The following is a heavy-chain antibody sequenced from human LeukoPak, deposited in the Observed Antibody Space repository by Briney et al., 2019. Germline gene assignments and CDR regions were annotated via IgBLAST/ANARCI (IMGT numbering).Heavy chain of an antibody. CDR2: IIPIFGTA. D-gene: IGHD3-10*01. J-gene: IGHJ6*03. V-gene: IGHV1-69*05. CDR1: GGTFSSYA. Sequence: SVKVSCKASGGTFSSYAISWVRQAPGQGLEWMGGIIPIFGTANYAQKFQGRVTITTDESTSTAYMELSSLRSEDTAVYYCARVSIRGVSYGPYYYYMDVWGKGTTVTVSS. CDR3: ARVSIRGVSYGPYYYYMDV.